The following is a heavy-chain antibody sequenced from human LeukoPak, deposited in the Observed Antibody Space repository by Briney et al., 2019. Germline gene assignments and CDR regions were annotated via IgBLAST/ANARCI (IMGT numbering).Heavy chain of an antibody. CDR2: ISGSGGST. Sequence: PGGSLRLSCAASGFTFSSYAMSWVRQAPGKGLEWVSAISGSGGSTYYADSVKGRFTVSRDNSKNTLYLQMNSLRAEDTAVYYCAKGGLITMIVVEAVDWFDPWGQGTLVTVSS. CDR3: AKGGLITMIVVEAVDWFDP. V-gene: IGHV3-23*01. J-gene: IGHJ5*02. CDR1: GFTFSSYA. D-gene: IGHD3-22*01.